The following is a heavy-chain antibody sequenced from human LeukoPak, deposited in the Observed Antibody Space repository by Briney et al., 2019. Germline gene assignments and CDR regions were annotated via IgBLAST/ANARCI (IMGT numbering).Heavy chain of an antibody. V-gene: IGHV3-23*01. CDR3: AKDSRVRYFDWFVDNWFDP. Sequence: GGSLRLSCAASRFTFSSYAMSWVRQAPGKGLEWVSAISSSGGSTYYADSVKGRFTISRDNSKNTLYLQMNSLRAEDTAVYYCAKDSRVRYFDWFVDNWFDPWGQGTQVTVSS. J-gene: IGHJ5*02. D-gene: IGHD3-9*01. CDR2: ISSSGGST. CDR1: RFTFSSYA.